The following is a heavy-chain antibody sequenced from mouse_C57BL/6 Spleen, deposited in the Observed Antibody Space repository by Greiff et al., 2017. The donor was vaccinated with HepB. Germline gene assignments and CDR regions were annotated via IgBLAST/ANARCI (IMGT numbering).Heavy chain of an antibody. J-gene: IGHJ3*01. V-gene: IGHV1-69*01. CDR2: IDPSDSYT. D-gene: IGHD2-4*01. CDR3: ARDDDYVFAY. Sequence: VKLQQPGAELVMPGASVKLSCKASGYTFTSYWMHWVKQRPGQGLEWIGEIDPSDSYTNYNQKFKGKSTLTVDKSSSTAYMQLSSLTSEDSAVYYCARDDDYVFAYWGQGTLVTVSA. CDR1: GYTFTSYW.